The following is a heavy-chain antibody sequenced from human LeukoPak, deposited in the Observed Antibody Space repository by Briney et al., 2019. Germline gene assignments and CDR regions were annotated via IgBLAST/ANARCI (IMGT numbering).Heavy chain of an antibody. CDR3: ARGRTMVRGRSWFAP. J-gene: IGHJ5*02. Sequence: PSETLSLTCAAYGGSFSGYYWSWIRQPPGKGLEWIGEINHSGSTNYNPSLKSRVTISVDTSKNQFSLKLSSVTAADTAVYYCARGRTMVRGRSWFAPWGQGTLVTVSS. CDR2: INHSGST. D-gene: IGHD3-10*01. CDR1: GGSFSGYY. V-gene: IGHV4-34*01.